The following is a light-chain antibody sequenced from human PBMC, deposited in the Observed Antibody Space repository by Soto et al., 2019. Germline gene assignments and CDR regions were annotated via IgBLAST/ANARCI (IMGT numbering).Light chain of an antibody. V-gene: IGLV2-11*01. J-gene: IGLJ2*01. CDR3: CSYAGNYTLL. Sequence: QSVLTQPASVSGSPGQSITISCTGTSGDIGSYNRVSWYQQHPGKAPKLIIYEVTDRPSGVPDRFSGSKSANTASLTISGLQADDEADYYCCSYAGNYTLLFGGGTKVTVL. CDR1: SGDIGSYNR. CDR2: EVT.